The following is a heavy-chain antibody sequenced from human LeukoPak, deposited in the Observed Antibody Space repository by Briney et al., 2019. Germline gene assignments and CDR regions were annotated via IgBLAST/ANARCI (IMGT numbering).Heavy chain of an antibody. V-gene: IGHV4-39*07. Sequence: SETLSLTCTVSGGSISSSSYYWGWIRQPPGKGLEWIGSIYYSGSTYYNPSLKSRVTMSVDTSKNQFSLRLSSVTAADTAVYYCARASQGQQPYLVDYWGQGTLVTVSS. CDR2: IYYSGST. D-gene: IGHD6-13*01. CDR3: ARASQGQQPYLVDY. J-gene: IGHJ4*02. CDR1: GGSISSSSYY.